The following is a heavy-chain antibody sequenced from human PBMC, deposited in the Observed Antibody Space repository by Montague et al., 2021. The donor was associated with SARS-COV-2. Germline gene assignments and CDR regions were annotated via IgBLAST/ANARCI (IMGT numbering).Heavy chain of an antibody. Sequence: TLSLTCTVSGGSISSGGYYWSWIRQHPGKGLEWLGYIYYSGSTXYNPSLKSRVTISVDTSKNQFSLKLSSVTAADTAVYYCARARRGSGSGSYFDILVNWFDPWGQGTLVTVSS. CDR3: ARARRGSGSGSYFDILVNWFDP. V-gene: IGHV4-31*03. D-gene: IGHD3-10*01. CDR1: GGSISSGGYY. J-gene: IGHJ5*02. CDR2: IYYSGST.